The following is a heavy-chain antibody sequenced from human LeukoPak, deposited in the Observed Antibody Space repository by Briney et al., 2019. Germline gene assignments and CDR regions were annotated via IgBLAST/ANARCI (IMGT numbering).Heavy chain of an antibody. J-gene: IGHJ3*02. CDR3: ARPQYYYGSGSYDAFDI. D-gene: IGHD3-10*01. Sequence: SETLSLTCTVSGGSISSYYWSWIRQPPGKGLEWIGEINHSGSTNYNPSLKSRVTISVDTSKNQFSLKLSSVTAADTAVYYCARPQYYYGSGSYDAFDIWGQGTMVTVSS. V-gene: IGHV4-34*01. CDR2: INHSGST. CDR1: GGSISSYY.